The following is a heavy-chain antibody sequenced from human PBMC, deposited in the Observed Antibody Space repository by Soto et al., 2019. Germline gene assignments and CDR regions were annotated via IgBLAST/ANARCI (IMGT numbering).Heavy chain of an antibody. D-gene: IGHD6-19*01. J-gene: IGHJ4*02. V-gene: IGHV3-23*01. CDR2: ISGSGTST. CDR3: ATPAGYTSAWYSPSYDY. Sequence: GGSLRLSCAAAGFMFSSYGMSWVRQAPGKGLQWVATISGSGTSTYDADSVKGRFTISRDNSKNTLYLQMNSLRAEDTAIYYCATPAGYTSAWYSPSYDYWGQGALVTVSS. CDR1: GFMFSSYG.